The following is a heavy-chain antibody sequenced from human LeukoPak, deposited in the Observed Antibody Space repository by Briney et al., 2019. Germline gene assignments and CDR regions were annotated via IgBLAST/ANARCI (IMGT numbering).Heavy chain of an antibody. D-gene: IGHD2-8*02. J-gene: IGHJ4*02. V-gene: IGHV1-69*05. CDR3: ARISGGASGLD. Sequence: ASVKVSCKASGGTFSSYAISWVRQAPGQGLEWMGGIIPIFGTANYAQKFQGRVTITRNTSISTAYMELSSLRSEDTAVYYCARISGGASGLDWGQGTLVTVSS. CDR2: IIPIFGTA. CDR1: GGTFSSYA.